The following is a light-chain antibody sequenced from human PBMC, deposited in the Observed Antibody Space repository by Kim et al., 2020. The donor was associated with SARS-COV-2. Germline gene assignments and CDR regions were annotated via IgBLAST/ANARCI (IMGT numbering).Light chain of an antibody. CDR1: QSVSSN. Sequence: SPGERATLSCRASQSVSSNLAWYQQKPGQAPRLLSYGASTRATGIPARFSGSGSGTEFTLTISRLQSEDFAVYYCQQYNNWPRWTFGQGTKVDIK. V-gene: IGKV3-15*01. J-gene: IGKJ1*01. CDR2: GAS. CDR3: QQYNNWPRWT.